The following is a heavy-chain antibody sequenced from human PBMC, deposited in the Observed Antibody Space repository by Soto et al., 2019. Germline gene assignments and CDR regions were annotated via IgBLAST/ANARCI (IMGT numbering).Heavy chain of an antibody. CDR3: ARGLLLTAIPDWYFDL. J-gene: IGHJ2*01. Sequence: QVQLVQSGAEVKKPGSSVRVSCKASGGSFNNYAISWVRQAPGQGLEWMGGIIPAIGTAQYAQKFQGRAKSTADKFTSTVYMALISLTSEDTAFYFCARGLLLTAIPDWYFDLRGRGTLGTVSS. CDR1: GGSFNNYA. CDR2: IIPAIGTA. V-gene: IGHV1-69*06. D-gene: IGHD2-21*02.